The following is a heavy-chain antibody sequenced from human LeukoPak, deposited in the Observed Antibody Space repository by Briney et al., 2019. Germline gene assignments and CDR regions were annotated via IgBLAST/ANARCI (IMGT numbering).Heavy chain of an antibody. CDR2: INSDGSIT. CDR3: ARDYNWNPPDY. Sequence: PGGSLRLSCAASGFTFSSHWMHWVRQAPGKGQVWVSRINSDGSITTYADSAQGRFTISRDNAKNTLYLQMNSLRVEDTAVYYCARDYNWNPPDYWGQGTLVTVSS. D-gene: IGHD1-1*01. J-gene: IGHJ4*02. CDR1: GFTFSSHW. V-gene: IGHV3-74*01.